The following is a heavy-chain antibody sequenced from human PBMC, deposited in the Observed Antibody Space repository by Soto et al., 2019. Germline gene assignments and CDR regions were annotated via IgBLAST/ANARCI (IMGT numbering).Heavy chain of an antibody. CDR1: GYTLTELS. CDR2: FDPEDGET. CDR3: ATGYGDLYYYYGMDV. Sequence: VSVKVSCKVSGYTLTELSMHWVRQAPGKGLEWMGGFDPEDGETIYAQKFQGRVTMTEDTSTDTAYMELSSLRSEDTAVYYCATGYGDLYYYYGMDVWGQGTTVTVSS. J-gene: IGHJ6*02. D-gene: IGHD3-10*01. V-gene: IGHV1-24*01.